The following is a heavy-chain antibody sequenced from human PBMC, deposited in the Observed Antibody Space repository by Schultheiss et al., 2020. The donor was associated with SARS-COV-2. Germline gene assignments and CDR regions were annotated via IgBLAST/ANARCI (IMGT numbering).Heavy chain of an antibody. Sequence: SETLSLTCAVYGGSFSGYYWSWIRQPPGKGLEWIGEINHSGSTNYNPSLKSRVTISVDKSKNQFSLKLSSVTAADTAVYYCAGTLWVRGVPYYYYYGMDVWGQGTTVTVSS. V-gene: IGHV4-34*01. CDR3: AGTLWVRGVPYYYYYGMDV. D-gene: IGHD3-10*01. CDR1: GGSFSGYY. J-gene: IGHJ6*02. CDR2: INHSGST.